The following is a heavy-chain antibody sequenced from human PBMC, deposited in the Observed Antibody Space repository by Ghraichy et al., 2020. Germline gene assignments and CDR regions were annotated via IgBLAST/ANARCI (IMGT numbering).Heavy chain of an antibody. V-gene: IGHV3-30*18. Sequence: GGSLRLSCVGSGFTFSSFGMHWVRQAPGKGLDWVAVISSDGSDEYYADSVKGRFTISRDNSKNTLYLQMNSLRTEDTAVYYCANDHGSGHYEGDFWGQGTLVTVSS. CDR1: GFTFSSFG. D-gene: IGHD3-10*01. CDR2: ISSDGSDE. J-gene: IGHJ4*02. CDR3: ANDHGSGHYEGDF.